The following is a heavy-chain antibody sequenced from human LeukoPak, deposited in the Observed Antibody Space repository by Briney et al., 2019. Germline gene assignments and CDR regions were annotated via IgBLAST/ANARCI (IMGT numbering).Heavy chain of an antibody. V-gene: IGHV4-4*07. CDR1: GGSISSYY. D-gene: IGHD3-3*01. CDR3: ARDSTYYDFWSGYYTEPIYYYFDY. Sequence: TSETLSLTCTVSGGSISSYYWSWIRQPAGKGLEWIGRIYTSGSTNYNPSLKSRVTMSVDTSKNQFSLKLSSVTAADTAVYYCARDSTYYDFWSGYYTEPIYYYFDYWGQGTLVTVSS. CDR2: IYTSGST. J-gene: IGHJ4*02.